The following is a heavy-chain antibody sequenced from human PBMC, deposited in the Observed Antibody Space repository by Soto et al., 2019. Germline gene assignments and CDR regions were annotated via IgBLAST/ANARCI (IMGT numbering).Heavy chain of an antibody. CDR3: ARGYGNSGLYYYMDV. CDR1: GGSFSGYY. D-gene: IGHD5-12*01. CDR2: INHSGST. J-gene: IGHJ6*03. Sequence: QVQLQQWGAGLLKPSETLSLTCAVYGGSFSGYYWSWIRQPPGKGLEWIGEINHSGSTNYNPSLKSRFTISVDTSKNQFSLKLSSVTAADTAVYYCARGYGNSGLYYYMDVWGKGTTVTVSS. V-gene: IGHV4-34*01.